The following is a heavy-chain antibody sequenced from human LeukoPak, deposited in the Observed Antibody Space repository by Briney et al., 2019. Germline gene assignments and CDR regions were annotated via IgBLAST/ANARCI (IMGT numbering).Heavy chain of an antibody. D-gene: IGHD2-15*01. CDR2: IIPVFGTA. J-gene: IGHJ3*02. CDR1: GGTFSSYA. CDR3: ARDRVVGLGIDNAFDI. V-gene: IGHV1-69*13. Sequence: ASVKVSSKASGGTFSSYAISWVRQAPGQGLEWMGGIIPVFGTANYTQKFQGRVTITADESTSTAYMELSSLRSEDTAVYYCARDRVVGLGIDNAFDIWGHGTMVTVSS.